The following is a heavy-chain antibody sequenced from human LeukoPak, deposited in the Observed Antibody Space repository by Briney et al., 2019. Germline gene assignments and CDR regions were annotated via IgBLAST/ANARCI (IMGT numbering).Heavy chain of an antibody. J-gene: IGHJ4*02. D-gene: IGHD3-10*01. CDR2: IYYSGST. CDR3: ARGGLWFGELLGGSFDY. Sequence: PSETLSLTCTVSGNSISNYCWSWIRQPPGKGLEWIGYIYYSGSTNYNPSLKSRVTISVDTSKNQFSLKLSSVTAADTAVYYCARGGLWFGELLGGSFDYWGQGTLVTVSS. CDR1: GNSISNYC. V-gene: IGHV4-59*01.